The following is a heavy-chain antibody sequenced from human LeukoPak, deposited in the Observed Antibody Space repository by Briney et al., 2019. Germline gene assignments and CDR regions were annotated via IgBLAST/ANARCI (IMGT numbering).Heavy chain of an antibody. V-gene: IGHV3-53*01. CDR2: IHPDGVT. J-gene: IGHJ4*02. CDR1: GFTVSLNF. D-gene: IGHD5-18*01. Sequence: GGSLRLSCAASGFTVSLNFMNWVRQAPGTGLEWVSIIHPDGVTHYPDSVKGRFTISRDNSNNILYLQMNGLRAEDTAVYSCAGGRGYIIDYWGQGTLVTVSS. CDR3: AGGRGYIIDY.